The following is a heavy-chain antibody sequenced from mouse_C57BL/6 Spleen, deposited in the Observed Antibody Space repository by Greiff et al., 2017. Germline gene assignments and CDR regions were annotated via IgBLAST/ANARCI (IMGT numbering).Heavy chain of an antibody. D-gene: IGHD1-1*01. CDR2: IDPSDSYT. J-gene: IGHJ4*01. Sequence: VQLQQPGAELVKPGASVKLSCKASGYTFTSYWMQWVKQRPGQGLEWIGGIDPSDSYTNYNQKFKGKATLTVDTSSSTAYMQLSSLTSEDSAVYYCARWGYGSSLYYAMDYWGQGTSVTVSS. CDR1: GYTFTSYW. CDR3: ARWGYGSSLYYAMDY. V-gene: IGHV1-50*01.